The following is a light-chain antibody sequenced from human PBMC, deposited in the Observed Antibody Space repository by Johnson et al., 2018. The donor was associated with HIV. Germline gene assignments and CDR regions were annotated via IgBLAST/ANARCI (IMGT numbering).Light chain of an antibody. CDR1: SSNIGNNY. CDR2: ENN. V-gene: IGLV1-51*02. J-gene: IGLJ1*01. CDR3: GTWDSSLSAGGI. Sequence: QSVLTQPPSVSAAPGQKVTISCSGSSSNIGNNYVSWYQQLPGTAPKLLIYENNKRPSGIPYRFSGSKSGTSATLGITGLQTGDEADYYCGTWDSSLSAGGIFGTGTKVT.